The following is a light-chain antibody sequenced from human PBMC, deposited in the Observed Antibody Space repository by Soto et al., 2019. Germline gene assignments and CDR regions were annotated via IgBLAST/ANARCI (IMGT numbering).Light chain of an antibody. CDR3: QQYNTYSRS. V-gene: IGKV1-5*03. J-gene: IGKJ1*01. CDR2: KAS. CDR1: QSISTW. Sequence: DIQMTQSPSTLSASVGDRVTITCRASQSISTWLAWYQQKPGKAPKLLMYKASSLQSGVPSRFSGRGSGTKFTLTISSLQPDDFATYYCQQYNTYSRSFGQGTKVEIK.